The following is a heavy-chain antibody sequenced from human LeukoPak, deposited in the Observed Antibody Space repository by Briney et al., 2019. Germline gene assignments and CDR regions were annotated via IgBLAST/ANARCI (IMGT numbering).Heavy chain of an antibody. V-gene: IGHV3-7*01. CDR2: IKEDGSEK. Sequence: GGSLRLSCAASGFTFSRDYMTWVRQAPGKGLEWVANIKEDGSEKYYVDSVKGRFTISRDNTKNSLYLQMNSLRAEDTAVYYCVGGDYWGQGTLVTVSS. CDR3: VGGDY. CDR1: GFTFSRDY. J-gene: IGHJ4*02.